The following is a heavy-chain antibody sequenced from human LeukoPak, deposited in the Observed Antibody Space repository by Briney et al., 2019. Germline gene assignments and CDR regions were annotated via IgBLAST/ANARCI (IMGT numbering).Heavy chain of an antibody. D-gene: IGHD1/OR15-1a*01. Sequence: GGSLRLSCAASGFTFSNARMTWVRQAPGKGLEWVGRIKSKTDGGSADYAAPVKGRFTISRDDSKNTLYLQMNSLKTEDTAVYYCTTQGTSGTGRVDYWGQGTLVTVSS. CDR1: GFTFSNAR. CDR3: TTQGTSGTGRVDY. V-gene: IGHV3-15*01. J-gene: IGHJ4*02. CDR2: IKSKTDGGSA.